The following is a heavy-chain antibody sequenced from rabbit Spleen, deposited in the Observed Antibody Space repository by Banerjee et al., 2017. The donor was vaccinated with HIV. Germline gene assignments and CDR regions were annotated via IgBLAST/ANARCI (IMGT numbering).Heavy chain of an antibody. CDR3: AREKSGNYGYDL. Sequence: QEQLKESGGGLVQPGGSLKLSCKASGFTLSSYYMNWVRQAPGKGLEWIGYIDPIFGSTYYASWAKGRFTISKTSSTTVTLQMTSLTAADTATYFCAREKSGNYGYDLWGPGTLVTVS. CDR2: IDPIFGST. D-gene: IGHD6-1*01. V-gene: IGHV1S45*01. CDR1: GFTLSSYYM. J-gene: IGHJ4*01.